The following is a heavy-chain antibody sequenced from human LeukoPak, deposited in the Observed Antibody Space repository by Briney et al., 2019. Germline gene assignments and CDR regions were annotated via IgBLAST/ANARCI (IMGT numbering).Heavy chain of an antibody. D-gene: IGHD3-22*01. CDR2: IYYSGST. CDR1: GGSISSYY. J-gene: IGHJ5*02. V-gene: IGHV4-59*12. Sequence: SETLSLTCTVSGGSISSYYWSWIRQPPGKGLEWIGYIYYSGSTNYNPSLKSRVTISVDTSKNQFSLKLSSVTAADTAVYYCARGHYITMIVVVISSGNWFDPWGQGTLVTVSS. CDR3: ARGHYITMIVVVISSGNWFDP.